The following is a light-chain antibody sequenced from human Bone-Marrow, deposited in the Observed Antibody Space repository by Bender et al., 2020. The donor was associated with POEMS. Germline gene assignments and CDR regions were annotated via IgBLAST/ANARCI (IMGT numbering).Light chain of an antibody. CDR3: AAWDDSLSGWV. CDR1: SSNIGAHA. V-gene: IGLV1-47*02. J-gene: IGLJ3*02. CDR2: SSH. Sequence: QSVLTQPPSASGTPGQRVTISCSGGSSNIGAHAVNWYQHLPGTAPKLLIYSSHRRPSEVPDRFSGSRSGTSASLAISGLRSDDEADYYCAAWDDSLSGWVFGGGTKLTVL.